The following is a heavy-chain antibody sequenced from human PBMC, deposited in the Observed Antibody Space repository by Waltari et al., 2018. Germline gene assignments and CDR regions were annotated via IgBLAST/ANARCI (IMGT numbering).Heavy chain of an antibody. Sequence: QVQLVQSGAEVKKPGASVKVSCKASGYTFTSYAMHWGRQAPGQRLEWMGWINAGNGNTKYSQKFQGRVTITRDTSASTAYMELSSLRSEDTAVYYCARVSPYVDAFDIWGQGTMVTVSS. D-gene: IGHD3-16*01. V-gene: IGHV1-3*01. CDR1: GYTFTSYA. CDR2: INAGNGNT. J-gene: IGHJ3*02. CDR3: ARVSPYVDAFDI.